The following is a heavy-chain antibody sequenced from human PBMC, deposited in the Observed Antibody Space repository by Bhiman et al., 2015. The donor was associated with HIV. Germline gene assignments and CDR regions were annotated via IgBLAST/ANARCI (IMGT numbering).Heavy chain of an antibody. CDR3: ARGRKDIAVVDGLDNDGFDM. D-gene: IGHD2-2*01. V-gene: IGHV3-30*04. CDR2: ISYDGRNK. J-gene: IGHJ3*02. CDR1: GFTFTTYT. Sequence: QVQLVDSGGGVVQPGRSLRLFCAVSGFTFTTYTMHWVRQAPGKGLEWVALISYDGRNKYYADSVKGRFTISRDISKSTLYLQMNSLRAEDTAVYYCARGRKDIAVVDGLDNDGFDMWGQGTMVTVSS.